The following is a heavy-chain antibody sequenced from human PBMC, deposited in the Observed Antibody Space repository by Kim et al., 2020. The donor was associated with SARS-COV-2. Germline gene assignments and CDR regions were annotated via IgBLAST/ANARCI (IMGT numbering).Heavy chain of an antibody. V-gene: IGHV4-34*01. CDR3: ARGSGKPPPQWLAHAPFD. CDR1: GGSFSGYY. D-gene: IGHD6-19*01. Sequence: SETLSLTCAVYGGSFSGYYWSWIRQPPGKGLEWIGEINHSGSTNYNPSLKSRVTISVDTSKNQFSLKLSSLTAADTAVYYCARGSGKPPPQWLAHAPFD. J-gene: IGHJ4*01. CDR2: INHSGST.